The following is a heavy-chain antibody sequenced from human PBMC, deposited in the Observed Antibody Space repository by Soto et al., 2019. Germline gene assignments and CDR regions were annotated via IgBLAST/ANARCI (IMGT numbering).Heavy chain of an antibody. V-gene: IGHV3-7*03. D-gene: IGHD6-6*01. CDR2: IKEDRSEK. J-gene: IGHJ6*02. Sequence: EVQLVESGGGLAQPGGSLRLSCAATGFTFSDYWMTWVRQAPGKGLEWVANIKEDRSEKYYVDSVKGRFTISRDNAKNSLYLQMNSLRAEDTAVYYCARDKPPEDSNSFTNGMDVWGQGTTVTVSS. CDR3: ARDKPPEDSNSFTNGMDV. CDR1: GFTFSDYW.